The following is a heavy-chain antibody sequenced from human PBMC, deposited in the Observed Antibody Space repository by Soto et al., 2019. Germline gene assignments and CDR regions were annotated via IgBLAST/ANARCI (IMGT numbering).Heavy chain of an antibody. D-gene: IGHD2-2*01. CDR3: AGGRGVVVTD. CDR2: INAGNGNT. CDR1: GYTFTSYA. Sequence: QVQLVQSGAEEKKPGASVKVSCKASGYTFTSYAMHWVRQAPGQRLEWMGWINAGNGNTNYSQKFQGRVTMTSDTSARTAYMEVRSLRSEDSTVYYWAGGRGVVVTDWGEGPLVTVSS. V-gene: IGHV1-3*05. J-gene: IGHJ4*02.